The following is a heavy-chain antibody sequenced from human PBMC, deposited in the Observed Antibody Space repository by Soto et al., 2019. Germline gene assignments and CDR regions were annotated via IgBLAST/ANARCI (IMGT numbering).Heavy chain of an antibody. D-gene: IGHD6-13*01. CDR2: IYYSGST. CDR3: ATMGYSSSRYYFDY. Sequence: SETLSLTCTVSGGSISSYYWSWIRQPPGKGLEWIGYIYYSGSTNYNPSLKSRVTISVDTSKNQFSLKLSSVTAADTAVYYCATMGYSSSRYYFDYWGQGTLVTVSS. CDR1: GGSISSYY. V-gene: IGHV4-59*08. J-gene: IGHJ4*02.